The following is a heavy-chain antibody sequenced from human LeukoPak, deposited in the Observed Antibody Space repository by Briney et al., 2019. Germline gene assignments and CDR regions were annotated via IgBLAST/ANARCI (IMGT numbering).Heavy chain of an antibody. CDR2: IIPILGIA. CDR3: ARPMVTDYYYYGMDV. CDR1: GGTFSSYA. V-gene: IGHV1-69*04. D-gene: IGHD5-18*01. Sequence: SVKVSCKASGGTFSSYAISWVRQAPGQGLEWMGRIIPILGIANYAQKFQGRVTITADKSTSTAYMKLSSLRSEDTAVYYCARPMVTDYYYYGMDVWGQGTTVTVSS. J-gene: IGHJ6*02.